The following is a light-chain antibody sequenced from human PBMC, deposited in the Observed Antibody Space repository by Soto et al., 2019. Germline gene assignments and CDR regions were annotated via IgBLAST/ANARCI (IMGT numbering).Light chain of an antibody. V-gene: IGKV1-39*01. CDR2: AAS. Sequence: DIQMTQSPSSLSASVGDRVAITCRASETISSYLNWYQQKPGKAPKLLMYAASNLQSGVTSRFSGVGSGTRFTLTISSLQPEDFATYYCQQSFSSPLTFGGGTKIEIK. CDR1: ETISSY. CDR3: QQSFSSPLT. J-gene: IGKJ4*01.